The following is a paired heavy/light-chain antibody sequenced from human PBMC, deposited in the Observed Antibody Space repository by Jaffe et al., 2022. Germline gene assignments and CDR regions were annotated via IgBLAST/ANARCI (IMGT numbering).Light chain of an antibody. J-gene: IGLJ2*01. CDR2: RNN. Sequence: QAGLTQPPSVSKGLRQTATLTCTGNSNNVGNQGAAWLQQHPGHPPKLLAYRNNDRPSGISERLSASRSGNTASLTITGLQPEDEADYYCSAWDSSLNTVVFGGGTKLTVL. CDR1: SNNVGNQG. V-gene: IGLV10-54*01. CDR3: SAWDSSLNTVV.
Heavy chain of an antibody. CDR2: SRNKPNSYTT. Sequence: EVQLVESGGDLVQPGGSLRLSCAASGFTFSDHYMDWVRQAPGKGLEWVGRSRNKPNSYTTEYAASVKGRFTVSRDDSKNSVYLQMNSLETEDTAVYYCTTPVKGGPGDFHYWGQGTLVTVSA. CDR3: TTPVKGGPGDFHY. J-gene: IGHJ4*02. V-gene: IGHV3-72*01. CDR1: GFTFSDHY. D-gene: IGHD3-16*01.